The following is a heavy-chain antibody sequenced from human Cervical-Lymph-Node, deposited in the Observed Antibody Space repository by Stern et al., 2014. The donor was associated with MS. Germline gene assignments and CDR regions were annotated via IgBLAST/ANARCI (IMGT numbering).Heavy chain of an antibody. CDR1: GFTFRDYS. Sequence: VHLVESGGGLVKPGGSLRLSCAASGFTFRDYSMSWIRQAPGKGLAWVSYLSGTGATIYYADSVTGRFTISRDNAKNSLHLQMNSLRAEDTAVYYCARAVPEYDILTGSFYYATDVWGQGTTVTVSS. D-gene: IGHD3-9*01. V-gene: IGHV3-11*01. J-gene: IGHJ6*02. CDR2: LSGTGATI. CDR3: ARAVPEYDILTGSFYYATDV.